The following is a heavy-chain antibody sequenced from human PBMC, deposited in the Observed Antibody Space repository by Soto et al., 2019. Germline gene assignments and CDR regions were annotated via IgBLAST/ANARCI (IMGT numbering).Heavy chain of an antibody. CDR1: GFTFSRYG. J-gene: IGHJ4*02. CDR3: AKDRDYSNYFQY. D-gene: IGHD4-4*01. V-gene: IGHV3-30*18. CDR2: ISYDGNNK. Sequence: ESGGGVVQPGRSLRLSCAASGFTFSRYGMHWVRQAPGKGLEWVAVISYDGNNKYYVDSVKGRFTISRENSKNTVHLQMNSLKTEDTAVYHCAKDRDYSNYFQYWGQGALVTVSS.